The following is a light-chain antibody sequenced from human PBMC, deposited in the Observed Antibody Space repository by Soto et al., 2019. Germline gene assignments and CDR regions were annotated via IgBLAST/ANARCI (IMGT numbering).Light chain of an antibody. CDR1: QSISMF. V-gene: IGKV1-5*01. J-gene: IGKJ1*01. CDR3: QHYKSYPWT. CDR2: DAS. Sequence: DIQMTQSPSTLSASVGERVTITCRASQSISMFLAWYQQKPGKAPKLLIYDASNSESGVPSRFSGSGSGTEFSLTISNLQPDDFATYYCQHYKSYPWTFGQGTKVEIK.